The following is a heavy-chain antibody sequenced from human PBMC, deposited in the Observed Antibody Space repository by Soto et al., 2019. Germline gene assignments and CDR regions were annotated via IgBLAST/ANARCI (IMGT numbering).Heavy chain of an antibody. J-gene: IGHJ6*02. V-gene: IGHV4-59*01. CDR2: IYYSGST. CDR1: GGSISSYY. CDR3: ARGRDRQECYYGMDV. Sequence: SETLSLTCTVSGGSISSYYWSWIRQPPGKGLEWIGYIYYSGSTNYNPSLKRRVTISVDTSKNQFSLKLSAATAADTAEYYCARGRDRQECYYGMDVWGQGTMVTVSS.